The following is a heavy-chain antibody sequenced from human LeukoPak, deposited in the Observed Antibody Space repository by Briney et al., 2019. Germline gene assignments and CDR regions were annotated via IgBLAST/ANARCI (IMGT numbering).Heavy chain of an antibody. CDR1: GGCISSGGYY. V-gene: IGHV4-30-2*01. Sequence: SQTLSLTCTVSGGCISSGGYYWSWIRQPPGKGLEWIGYIYHSGSTYYNPSLKSRVTISVDRSKNQFSLKLSSVTAADTAVYYRARDKSLDYWGQGTLVTVSS. CDR2: IYHSGST. J-gene: IGHJ4*02. CDR3: ARDKSLDY.